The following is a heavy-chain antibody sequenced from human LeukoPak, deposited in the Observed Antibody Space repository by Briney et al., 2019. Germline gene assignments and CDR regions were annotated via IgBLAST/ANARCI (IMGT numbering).Heavy chain of an antibody. V-gene: IGHV3-73*01. J-gene: IGHJ3*02. CDR3: TRLAATGRGAFDI. D-gene: IGHD6-13*01. Sequence: GGSLRLSCAASGFTFSDSTIHWVRQASGKGLEWVGRIRHKTYSYATAYGASLKGRFTISRDDSRNTADLQMNSLKTEDTALYFCTRLAATGRGAFDIWGQGTMVTVSS. CDR2: IRHKTYSYAT. CDR1: GFTFSDST.